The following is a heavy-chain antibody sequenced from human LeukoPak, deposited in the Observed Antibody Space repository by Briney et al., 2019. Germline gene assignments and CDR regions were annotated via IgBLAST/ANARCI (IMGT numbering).Heavy chain of an antibody. D-gene: IGHD6-13*01. V-gene: IGHV3-33*01. Sequence: PGGSLRLSCAASGFTSSSYGMHWVRQAPGKGLEWVADIWYDGSNKYYADSVKGRFTISRDNPKQMLFLQINSLRAEDTAVYYCARDEQQLDYWGQGTLVTVSS. J-gene: IGHJ4*02. CDR3: ARDEQQLDY. CDR1: GFTSSSYG. CDR2: IWYDGSNK.